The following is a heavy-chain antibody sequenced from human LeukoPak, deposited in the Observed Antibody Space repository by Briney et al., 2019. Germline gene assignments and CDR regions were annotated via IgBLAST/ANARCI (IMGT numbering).Heavy chain of an antibody. D-gene: IGHD6-19*01. V-gene: IGHV1-18*01. CDR3: ARDLGSVDY. J-gene: IGHJ4*02. Sequence: KLQGRVTMTTDTSTSTAYMELRSLRSGDTAVYYCARDLGSVDYWGQGTLVTVSS.